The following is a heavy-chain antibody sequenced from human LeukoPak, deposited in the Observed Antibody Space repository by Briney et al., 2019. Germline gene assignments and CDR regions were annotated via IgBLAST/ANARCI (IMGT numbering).Heavy chain of an antibody. CDR1: GFTFSSYW. CDR2: IKQDGSEK. J-gene: IGHJ6*02. V-gene: IGHV3-7*01. D-gene: IGHD2-15*01. CDR3: ARLRLPPAYYGMDV. Sequence: GGSLRLSCAASGFTFSSYWMSWVRQAPGKGLEWVANIKQDGSEKYYVDSVKGRFTISRDNAKNSLYLQMNSLRAEDTAVYYCARLRLPPAYYGMDVWGQGTTVTVSS.